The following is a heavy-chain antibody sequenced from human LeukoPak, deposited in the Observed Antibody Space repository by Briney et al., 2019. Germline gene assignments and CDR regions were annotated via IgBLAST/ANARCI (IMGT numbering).Heavy chain of an antibody. Sequence: PGGSLRLSCAASGFTFTSYNMNWVRQAPGKGLEWVSYISHSSSTIYYADSVRGRFTISRDNAKNSLYLQMNSLRAEDTAVYYCARASHNNLYYDFWSGRGKTPGYYYMDVWGKGTTVTVSS. J-gene: IGHJ6*03. CDR2: ISHSSSTI. D-gene: IGHD3-3*01. CDR1: GFTFTSYN. CDR3: ARASHNNLYYDFWSGRGKTPGYYYMDV. V-gene: IGHV3-48*01.